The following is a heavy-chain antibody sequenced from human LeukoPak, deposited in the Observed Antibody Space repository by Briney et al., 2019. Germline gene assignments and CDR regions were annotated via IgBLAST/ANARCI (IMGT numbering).Heavy chain of an antibody. V-gene: IGHV3-30*18. CDR1: GFNFRDYN. CDR2: IAYDGSVK. J-gene: IGHJ6*03. CDR3: AKRVYDYGDLNYYYYYMDA. Sequence: GGSLRLSCAVSGFNFRDYNMHWVRQAPGKGLEWVSNIAYDGSVKKYADSVKGRFTISRDNAKNSLYLQMNSLRAEDTAVYYCAKRVYDYGDLNYYYYYMDAWGKGTTVTVSS. D-gene: IGHD4-17*01.